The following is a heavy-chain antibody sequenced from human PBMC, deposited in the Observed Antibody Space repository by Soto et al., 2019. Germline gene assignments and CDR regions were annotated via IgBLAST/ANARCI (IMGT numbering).Heavy chain of an antibody. V-gene: IGHV3-30-3*01. CDR2: ISYDGSNK. Sequence: GGSRRLSCAASGGTFSRYAMHGGRQAPGKGLEWVAVISYDGSNKYYADSVKGRFTISRDNSKNTLYLQMNSLRAEDTAVYYCARDLLLWFGELSPLAYWGQGT. CDR1: GGTFSRYA. J-gene: IGHJ4*02. D-gene: IGHD3-10*01. CDR3: ARDLLLWFGELSPLAY.